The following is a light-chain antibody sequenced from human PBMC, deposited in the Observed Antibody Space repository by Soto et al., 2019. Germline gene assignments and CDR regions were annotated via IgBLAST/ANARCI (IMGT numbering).Light chain of an antibody. Sequence: QSALTQPASVSGSPGKSITISCTGTSSDVGGYNYVSWFQQHPGKAPKLMVYGVTNRPSGVSNRFSGSRSGNTASLTISGLQSEDEAEYYCNSYTSSSTFVFGTGTKLTVL. CDR2: GVT. CDR3: NSYTSSSTFV. V-gene: IGLV2-14*01. CDR1: SSDVGGYNY. J-gene: IGLJ1*01.